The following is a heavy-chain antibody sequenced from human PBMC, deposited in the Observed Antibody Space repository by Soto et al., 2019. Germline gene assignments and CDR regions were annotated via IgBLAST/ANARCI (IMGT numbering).Heavy chain of an antibody. CDR3: ARGGRQWLVTSGFNY. CDR2: VSHDGRNT. J-gene: IGHJ4*02. V-gene: IGHV3-30*03. Sequence: VQLVESGGGVVQPGRSLRLSCAASGFTFSDYAMHWGRQAPGKGLEWVAVVSHDGRNTHYADSVKGRFTISRDSSKNTVSLEMPSLRAEDTAVYYCARGGRQWLVTSGFNYWGQGALVTVSS. CDR1: GFTFSDYA. D-gene: IGHD6-19*01.